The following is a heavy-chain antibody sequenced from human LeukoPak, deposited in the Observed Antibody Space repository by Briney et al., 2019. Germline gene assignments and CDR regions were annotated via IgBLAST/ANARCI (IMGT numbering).Heavy chain of an antibody. D-gene: IGHD5-12*01. Sequence: PGGSLRLSCAASGFSFSTYAMSWVRQAPGRGLEWVTASRGNGGRADYADSVEGRFTTSRDNSKNTVYLQMNSLRAEDTAVYYCAKADDTVATNFDSWGQGTLVTVSS. V-gene: IGHV3-23*01. CDR2: SRGNGGRA. J-gene: IGHJ4*02. CDR1: GFSFSTYA. CDR3: AKADDTVATNFDS.